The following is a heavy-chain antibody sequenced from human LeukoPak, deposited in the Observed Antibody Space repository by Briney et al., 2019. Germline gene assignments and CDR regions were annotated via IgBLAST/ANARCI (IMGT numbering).Heavy chain of an antibody. Sequence: PSETLSLTCAVYGGSFSDYYWSWIRQPPGKGLEWIGEINHNGDANYNPSLKSRVTISLDTSKNQFSLKLTSVTAADAAVYYCARLGGYYFDYWGQGTLVAVSS. J-gene: IGHJ4*02. D-gene: IGHD3-22*01. CDR2: INHNGDA. CDR1: GGSFSDYY. V-gene: IGHV4-34*01. CDR3: ARLGGYYFDY.